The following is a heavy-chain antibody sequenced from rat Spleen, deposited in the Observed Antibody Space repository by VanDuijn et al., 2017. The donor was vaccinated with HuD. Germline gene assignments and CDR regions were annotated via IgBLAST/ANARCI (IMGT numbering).Heavy chain of an antibody. J-gene: IGHJ3*01. Sequence: EVQLQESGPGPVKVSESLSLTCSVTGHSITSSYRWNWIRKFPGNKLEWMGYINSAGTTNYTPSLKSRISITRDTSKNHFFLQVNSVSSEDTATYYCARSDGVHYYLPFADWGQGTLVTASS. V-gene: IGHV3-3*01. CDR1: GHSITSSYR. D-gene: IGHD1-1*01. CDR2: INSAGTT. CDR3: ARSDGVHYYLPFAD.